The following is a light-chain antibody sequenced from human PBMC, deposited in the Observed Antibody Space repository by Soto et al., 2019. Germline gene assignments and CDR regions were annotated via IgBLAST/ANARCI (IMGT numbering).Light chain of an antibody. CDR1: QSLTSS. CDR3: HKYTSWPHT. J-gene: IGKJ2*01. Sequence: EIVMTQSPATLSMSPGERATLSCRASQSLTSSLAWYQQRPGQGPRLLVHGASTRATGFPARFSDSGSETEFTLTISSLQSEDSAVYYCHKYTSWPHTFGQGTRVDIK. CDR2: GAS. V-gene: IGKV3-15*01.